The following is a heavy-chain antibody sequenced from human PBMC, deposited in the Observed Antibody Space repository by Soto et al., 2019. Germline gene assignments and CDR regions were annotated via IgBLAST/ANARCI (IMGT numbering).Heavy chain of an antibody. CDR1: GFSLSNAGLG. D-gene: IGHD6-13*01. CDR2: IFSNDEK. Sequence: QVTVKESGPVLVKPTETLTLTCTVSGFSLSNAGLGVSWIRQPPGKALEWLAHIFSNDEKSYSTSLKSRLTISKNTSKSQVVLTMTIMDPVDTATYCCASTYTTSWYWFDPWGQGTLVTVSS. V-gene: IGHV2-26*04. J-gene: IGHJ5*02. CDR3: ASTYTTSWYWFDP.